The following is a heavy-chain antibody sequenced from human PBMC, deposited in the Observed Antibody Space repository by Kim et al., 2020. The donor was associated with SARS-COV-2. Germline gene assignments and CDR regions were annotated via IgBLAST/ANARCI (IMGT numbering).Heavy chain of an antibody. D-gene: IGHD2-2*01. V-gene: IGHV3-23*01. J-gene: IGHJ2*01. CDR3: AKDRYCSTTSCYGMGWY. CDR2: ISGSGGST. Sequence: GGSLRLSCAASGFIFSSYAISWVRQAPGKGLEWVSTISGSGGSTNYADSVKGRFTISRDNSKNTLYMQMNSLRVEDTAIYYCAKDRYCSTTSCYGMGWY. CDR1: GFIFSSYA.